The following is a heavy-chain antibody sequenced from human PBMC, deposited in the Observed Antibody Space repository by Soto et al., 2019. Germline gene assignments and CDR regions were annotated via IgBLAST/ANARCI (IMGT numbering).Heavy chain of an antibody. CDR3: ARVSKPGYYYDSSGPDY. Sequence: GASVKVSCKASGYTFTSYGMNWVRQAPGRGLEWMGWINPGNGNTKYSQNFQGRVIIERDTSESKAYMELSSLRSEDTAVYCCARVSKPGYYYDSSGPDYWGQGTLVTVSS. J-gene: IGHJ4*02. CDR2: INPGNGNT. D-gene: IGHD3-22*01. CDR1: GYTFTSYG. V-gene: IGHV1-3*01.